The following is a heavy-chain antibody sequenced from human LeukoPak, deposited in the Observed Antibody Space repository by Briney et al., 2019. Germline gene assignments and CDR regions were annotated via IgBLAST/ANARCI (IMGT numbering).Heavy chain of an antibody. Sequence: GGSLRLSCAASGFTFSSYAMNWVRQAPGKGLEWVSSITSSSSYIYYADSVKGRFTISRDNAKNSLYLQMNSLRAEDTAVYYCARSYSSSRGTFDYWGQGTLVTVSS. CDR2: ITSSSSYI. D-gene: IGHD6-6*01. J-gene: IGHJ4*02. V-gene: IGHV3-21*01. CDR1: GFTFSSYA. CDR3: ARSYSSSRGTFDY.